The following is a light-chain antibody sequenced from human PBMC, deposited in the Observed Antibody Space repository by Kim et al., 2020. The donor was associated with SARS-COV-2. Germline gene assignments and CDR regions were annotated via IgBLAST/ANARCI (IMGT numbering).Light chain of an antibody. CDR2: DAS. CDR1: QSVSSY. J-gene: IGKJ5*01. Sequence: EIVLTQSPATLSLSPGERATLSCRASQSVSSYLAWYQQKPGQAPRLLIYDASNRATGIPARFSGSRSGTDFTLTISSLVPEDFAVYYCQQRSNWPPITFGQGTRLEIK. CDR3: QQRSNWPPIT. V-gene: IGKV3-11*01.